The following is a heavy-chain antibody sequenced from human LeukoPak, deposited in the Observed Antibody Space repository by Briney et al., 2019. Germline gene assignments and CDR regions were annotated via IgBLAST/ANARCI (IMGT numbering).Heavy chain of an antibody. CDR1: GFTFSSYN. CDR3: ARDPYSGSYGPYYYYYVDV. CDR2: ITSSSSYI. Sequence: GGSLRLSCAASGFTFSSYNMNWVRQAPGKGPEWVSSITSSSSYIYYADSVKGRFTISRDNAKNSLYLQMDSLRVEDTAVYYCARDPYSGSYGPYYYYYVDVWGEGTTVTISS. V-gene: IGHV3-21*06. D-gene: IGHD1-26*01. J-gene: IGHJ6*03.